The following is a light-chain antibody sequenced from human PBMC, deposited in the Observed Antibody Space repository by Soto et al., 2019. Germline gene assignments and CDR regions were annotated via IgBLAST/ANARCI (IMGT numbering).Light chain of an antibody. Sequence: QSVLAQPPSASGNPGQRVTLSSSGSSSNIGSNTVNWYQQLPGTAPKLVIYSNNQRPSGVPDRFSGSKSCTSASLAISVLQSEDEADYYCVAWDDSLNGYVVFGGGTKVTVL. CDR3: VAWDDSLNGYVV. V-gene: IGLV1-44*01. J-gene: IGLJ2*01. CDR2: SNN. CDR1: SSNIGSNT.